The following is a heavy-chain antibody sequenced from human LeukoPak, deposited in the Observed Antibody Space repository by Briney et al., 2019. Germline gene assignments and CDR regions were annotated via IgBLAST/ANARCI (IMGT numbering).Heavy chain of an antibody. V-gene: IGHV3-23*01. CDR1: GFTFSSYT. CDR3: AKVLVSYGYFDY. J-gene: IGHJ4*02. D-gene: IGHD5-18*01. CDR2: ISGSGGST. Sequence: GGTLRLSCAASGFTFSSYTMSWVRQAPGKGLEWVSAISGSGGSTYYADSVKGRFTISRDNSKNTLYLQMNSLRAEDTAVYYCAKVLVSYGYFDYWGQGTLVTVSS.